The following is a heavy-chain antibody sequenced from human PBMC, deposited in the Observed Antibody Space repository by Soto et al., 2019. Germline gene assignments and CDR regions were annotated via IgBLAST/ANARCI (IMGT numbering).Heavy chain of an antibody. Sequence: GASVKVSCKASGYRFTSYGIGWVRQAPGQGLEWMGWINAYNGNTNYAQNLQGRVTMTTDTSTSTAYMELSSLRSDDTAVYYCAREDRDRETGLVPAAIDGMDVWGQGTTVTVSS. D-gene: IGHD2-2*01. V-gene: IGHV1-18*01. CDR3: AREDRDRETGLVPAAIDGMDV. J-gene: IGHJ6*02. CDR1: GYRFTSYG. CDR2: INAYNGNT.